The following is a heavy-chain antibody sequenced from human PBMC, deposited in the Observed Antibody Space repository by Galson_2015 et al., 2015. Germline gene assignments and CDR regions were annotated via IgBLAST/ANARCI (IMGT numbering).Heavy chain of an antibody. V-gene: IGHV3-30*09. J-gene: IGHJ4*02. CDR2: ISYDGSNK. Sequence: SLRLSCAASGFTFSSYAMHWVRQAPGKGLEWVAVISYDGSNKYYADSVKGRFAISRDNSRDTLYLQMNSLRAEDTAAYYCARGRGWETLRKSPFDYWGQGTLVTVSS. D-gene: IGHD1-26*01. CDR3: ARGRGWETLRKSPFDY. CDR1: GFTFSSYA.